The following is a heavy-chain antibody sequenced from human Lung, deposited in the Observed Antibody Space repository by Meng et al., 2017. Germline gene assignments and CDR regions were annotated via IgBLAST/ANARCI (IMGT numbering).Heavy chain of an antibody. D-gene: IGHD1-1*01. CDR3: TNDRLNH. V-gene: IGHV3-74*01. J-gene: IGHJ1*01. CDR1: GFTFTDHW. Sequence: EVQLWEAGGGLVPPGGSLRLSCAASGFTFTDHWMHWVRQGPGKGLVWVSRINRDGTKPTYADSVKGRFTISRDNAKNTLYLQMNNLRAEDTAFYYCTNDRLNHWGQGALVTVSS. CDR2: INRDGTKP.